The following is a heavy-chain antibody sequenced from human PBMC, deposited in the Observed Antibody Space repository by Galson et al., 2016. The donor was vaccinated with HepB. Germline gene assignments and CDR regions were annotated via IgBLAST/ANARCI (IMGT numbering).Heavy chain of an antibody. J-gene: IGHJ4*02. CDR2: ISYDRSSE. V-gene: IGHV3-30*03. Sequence: SLRLSCAASGFTFSTYGMHWVRQAPGKGLEWVALISYDRSSEYYADSVKGRFTISRDNSKNTLYLQMNSLRAEDTAVYYCVRTNYFGSGRLGSFDYWGQGTLVTVSS. D-gene: IGHD3-10*01. CDR1: GFTFSTYG. CDR3: VRTNYFGSGRLGSFDY.